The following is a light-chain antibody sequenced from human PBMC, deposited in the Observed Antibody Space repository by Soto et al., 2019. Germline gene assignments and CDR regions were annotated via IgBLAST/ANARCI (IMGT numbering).Light chain of an antibody. CDR1: QSVDSSF. V-gene: IGKV3-20*01. CDR3: KQYVSSVT. CDR2: GAS. Sequence: EIVLTQSPGSLSLSPGERATLSCRASQSVDSSFFAWYQKKPGQAPRLLIYGASKRDTGITDRFSGSGSGTDFTLTISRLEPEDFEVYYCKQYVSSVTFGQGTKVAIK. J-gene: IGKJ1*01.